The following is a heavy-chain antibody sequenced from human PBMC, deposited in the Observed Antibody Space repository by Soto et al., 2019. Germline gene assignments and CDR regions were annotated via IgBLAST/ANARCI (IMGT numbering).Heavy chain of an antibody. J-gene: IGHJ6*02. D-gene: IGHD5-12*01. CDR2: IYPGDSDT. V-gene: IGHV5-51*01. Sequence: PGESLKISCKGSGYSFTSYWIGWVRQMPGKGLEWMGIIYPGDSDTRYSPSFQGQVTISADKSISTAYLQWSSLKASDTAMYYCARTGYDSPHGFYYYGMDVWGQGTTVTVSS. CDR1: GYSFTSYW. CDR3: ARTGYDSPHGFYYYGMDV.